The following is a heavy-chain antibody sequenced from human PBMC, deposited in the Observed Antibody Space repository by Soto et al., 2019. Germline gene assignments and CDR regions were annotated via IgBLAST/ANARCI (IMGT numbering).Heavy chain of an antibody. CDR2: INPSGGST. CDR3: ARSQYYYDSSGSSGPFDP. Sequence: EASVKVSCKASGYTFTSYYMHWVRQAPGQGLEWMGIINPSGGSTSYAQKFQGRVTMTRDTSTSTVYMELSSLRSEDTAVYYCARSQYYYDSSGSSGPFDPWGQGTLVTVSS. D-gene: IGHD3-22*01. V-gene: IGHV1-46*03. CDR1: GYTFTSYY. J-gene: IGHJ5*02.